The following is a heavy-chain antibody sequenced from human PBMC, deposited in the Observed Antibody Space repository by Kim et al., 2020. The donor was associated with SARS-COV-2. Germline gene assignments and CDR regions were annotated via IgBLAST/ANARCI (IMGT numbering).Heavy chain of an antibody. CDR3: ARSWRETSGSYHEQYWYFDL. V-gene: IGHV4-31*03. D-gene: IGHD3-10*01. CDR1: GGSISSGGYY. CDR2: IYYSGST. Sequence: SETLSLTCTVSGGSISSGGYYWSWIRQHPGKGLEWIGYIYYSGSTYYNPSLKSRVTISVDTSKNQFSLKLSSVTAADTAVYYCARSWRETSGSYHEQYWYFDLWGRGTLVTVSS. J-gene: IGHJ2*01.